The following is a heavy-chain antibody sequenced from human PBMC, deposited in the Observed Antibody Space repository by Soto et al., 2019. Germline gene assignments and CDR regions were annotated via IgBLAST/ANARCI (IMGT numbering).Heavy chain of an antibody. V-gene: IGHV1-69*12. Sequence: QVQLVQSGAEVKKPGSSVKVSCKASGGTFSSYAISWVRQAPGQGLEWMGGIIPIFGTANYAQKFQGRVNIPADESTSTAYMELSSLRSEDTAVYYCASPTKPLYYYYGMDVWGQGTTVTVSS. D-gene: IGHD1-1*01. J-gene: IGHJ6*02. CDR1: GGTFSSYA. CDR2: IIPIFGTA. CDR3: ASPTKPLYYYYGMDV.